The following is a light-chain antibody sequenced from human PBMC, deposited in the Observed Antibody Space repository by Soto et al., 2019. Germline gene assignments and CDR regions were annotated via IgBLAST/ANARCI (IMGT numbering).Light chain of an antibody. V-gene: IGKV3-20*01. J-gene: IGKJ1*01. CDR2: DAS. CDR3: QFYGDPSKT. CDR1: QTVSSNF. Sequence: EIVLTQSPGTLSLSPGERGTLSCRASQTVSSNFLAWYQQKPGQAPRLLIFDASTRATGIPDRFTGSGSGTDFTLTISRLEPEDFAVIYCQFYGDPSKTFGQGTKVEIK.